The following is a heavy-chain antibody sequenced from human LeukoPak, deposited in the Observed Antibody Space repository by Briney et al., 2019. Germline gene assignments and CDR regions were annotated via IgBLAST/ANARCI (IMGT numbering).Heavy chain of an antibody. J-gene: IGHJ5*02. D-gene: IGHD2-2*01. CDR1: GDSVSSNSVT. CDR3: ARRLTQYDCFDP. Sequence: SQTLSLICAISGDSVSSNSVTWNWIRQSPSRGLEWLGRTYYRSTWYNDYAVSVRGRITVNPDTSKNQFSLHLNSVTPEDTAVYYCARRLTQYDCFDPWGQGILVTVSS. V-gene: IGHV6-1*01. CDR2: TYYRSTWYN.